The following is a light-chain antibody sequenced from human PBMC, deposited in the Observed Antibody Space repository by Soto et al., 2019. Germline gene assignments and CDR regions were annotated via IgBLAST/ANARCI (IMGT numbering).Light chain of an antibody. CDR1: QGIRSW. CDR2: GAT. Sequence: DIQMTQSPSSESASVGDRVTITCRASQGIRSWLAWYQQKPGKAPKVLIHGATSLQSGVPSRFSGSGSGTEFTLTISSLQPEDFATYFCQQSNSFPFTLGPGTKVDIK. J-gene: IGKJ3*01. V-gene: IGKV1-12*01. CDR3: QQSNSFPFT.